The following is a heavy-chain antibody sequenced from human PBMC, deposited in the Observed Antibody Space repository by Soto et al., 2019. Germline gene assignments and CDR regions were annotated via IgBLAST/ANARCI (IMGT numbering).Heavy chain of an antibody. D-gene: IGHD7-27*01. J-gene: IGHJ6*02. V-gene: IGHV3-30*18. CDR1: GFTFPRFG. CDR2: ITYEGSQI. Sequence: QVQLVESGGGVVQPGRSLRLSCAASGFTFPRFGMHWVRQAPGKGLEWVALITYEGSQIYYADAVKGRFTISRDNGDNTLSLQMDNLRTEDTATYFWAKGRGEMNWANYYGLDVWGQGTTVTVSS. CDR3: AKGRGEMNWANYYGLDV.